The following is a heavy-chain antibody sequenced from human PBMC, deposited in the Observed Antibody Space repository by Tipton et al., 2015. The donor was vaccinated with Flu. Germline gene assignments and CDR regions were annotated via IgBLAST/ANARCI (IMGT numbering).Heavy chain of an antibody. CDR3: ARMRRNCYSPDD. J-gene: IGHJ4*02. Sequence: TLSLTCTVSGDSMRSDYFWAWIRQAPGKGLEWIGNIHYSGSPHYNPSLKSRVTITVDTSKNQFSLNLRSVTAADTAVYYCARMRRNCYSPDDWGQGTLVTVS. CDR2: IHYSGSP. CDR1: GDSMRSDYF. D-gene: IGHD2-15*01. V-gene: IGHV4-38-2*02.